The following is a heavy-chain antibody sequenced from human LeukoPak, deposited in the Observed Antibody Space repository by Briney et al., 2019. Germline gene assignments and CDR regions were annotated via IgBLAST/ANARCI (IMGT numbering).Heavy chain of an antibody. CDR2: IIPIFGTA. V-gene: IGHV1-69*13. D-gene: IGHD3-22*01. CDR3: ARDLNYYDSSGYYRVLDY. CDR1: GGTFSSYA. J-gene: IGHJ4*02. Sequence: ASVKVSRKASGGTFSSYAISWVRQAPGQGLEWMGGIIPIFGTANYAQKFQGRVTITADESTSTAYMELSSLRSEDTAVYYCARDLNYYDSSGYYRVLDYWGQGTLVTVSS.